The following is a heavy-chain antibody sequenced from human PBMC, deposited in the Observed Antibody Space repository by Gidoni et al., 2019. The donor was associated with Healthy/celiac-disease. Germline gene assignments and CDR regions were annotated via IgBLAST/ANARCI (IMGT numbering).Heavy chain of an antibody. CDR1: GFTFSSYS. CDR2: ISSSSSYI. CDR3: ARDYFGYSNYFDY. Sequence: EVQLVESGGGLVKPGGSLRLSCAASGFTFSSYSMNWVRQAPGKGLEWVSSISSSSSYIYYADSVKGRFTISRDNAKNSLYLQMNSLRAEDTAVYYCARDYFGYSNYFDYWGQGTLVTVSS. J-gene: IGHJ4*02. D-gene: IGHD5-18*01. V-gene: IGHV3-21*01.